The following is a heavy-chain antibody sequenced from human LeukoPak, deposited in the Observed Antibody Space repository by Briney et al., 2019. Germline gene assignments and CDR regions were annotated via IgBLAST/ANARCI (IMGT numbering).Heavy chain of an antibody. V-gene: IGHV4-4*07. CDR3: RRDSIVVAWYYFEY. J-gene: IGHJ4*02. CDR1: TGSINNKL. Sequence: SETLSLTCTLATGSINNKLCTWNTQPAGEGLEWIGHIDARGSTNYNPSLKSRVSMSVDTSTNQFSLKLTSVSDDETADYYCRRDSIVVAWYYFEYWGQGTLVTVSS. D-gene: IGHD1-26*01. CDR2: IDARGST.